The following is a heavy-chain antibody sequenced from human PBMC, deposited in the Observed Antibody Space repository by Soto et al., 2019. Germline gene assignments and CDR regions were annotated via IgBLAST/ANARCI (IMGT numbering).Heavy chain of an antibody. CDR3: ARIGNPDASLYFDY. Sequence: QVQLQESGPGLVKPSQTLSLTCTVSGGSISVGVYYWNWIRQLPGKGPEWIGYTYHTGSTYYNPSLESRVTISVAPSKNQFSLRLSSVTAADPAVYYCARIGNPDASLYFDYWGQGTLVTVSS. CDR2: TYHTGST. V-gene: IGHV4-31*03. CDR1: GGSISVGVYY. D-gene: IGHD2-2*01. J-gene: IGHJ4*02.